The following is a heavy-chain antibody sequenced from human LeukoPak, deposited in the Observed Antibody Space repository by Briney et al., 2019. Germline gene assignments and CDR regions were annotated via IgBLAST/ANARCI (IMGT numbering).Heavy chain of an antibody. CDR1: GFRFSSYW. J-gene: IGHJ4*02. Sequence: GGSLRLSCAASGFRFSSYWMRWVRQAPGKGQEWVANIKQDGSEKYYVEFVRGRLTMTRDNQKNSLYLQINSLRAEDTAVYCCARDLWCGELSLGHWGQGTLVSVSS. D-gene: IGHD3-10*01. CDR3: ARDLWCGELSLGH. CDR2: IKQDGSEK. V-gene: IGHV3-7*04.